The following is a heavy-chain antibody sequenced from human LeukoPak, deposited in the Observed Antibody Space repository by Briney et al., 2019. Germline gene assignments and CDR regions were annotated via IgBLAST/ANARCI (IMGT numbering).Heavy chain of an antibody. V-gene: IGHV5-51*01. CDR3: VGITMVRGVIITSDY. J-gene: IGHJ4*02. Sequence: GGSLQISCQGSGYSFTSYWIGRVRQMPGKGLEWMGIIYPGDSDTRYSPSFQGQVTISADKSISTAYLQWSSLKASDTAMYYCVGITMVRGVIITSDYWGQGTLVTVSS. CDR1: GYSFTSYW. D-gene: IGHD3-10*01. CDR2: IYPGDSDT.